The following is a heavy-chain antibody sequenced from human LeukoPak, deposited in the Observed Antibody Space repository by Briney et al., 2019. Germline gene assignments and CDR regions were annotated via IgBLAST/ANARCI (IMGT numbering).Heavy chain of an antibody. Sequence: GGSLRLSCAASGFTFSSYAMHWVRQAPGKGLEWVAVISYDGSNKYYADSVKGRFTISRDNSKNTLYLQMNSLRAEDTAVYYCARDRGRDGYNYPFDYWGQGTLVTVSS. V-gene: IGHV3-30-3*01. D-gene: IGHD5-24*01. CDR2: ISYDGSNK. J-gene: IGHJ4*02. CDR3: ARDRGRDGYNYPFDY. CDR1: GFTFSSYA.